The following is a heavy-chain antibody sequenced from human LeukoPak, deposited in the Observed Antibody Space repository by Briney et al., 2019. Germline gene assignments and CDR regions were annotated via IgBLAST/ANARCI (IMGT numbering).Heavy chain of an antibody. CDR1: GFTFSSYA. CDR3: AKDHAGDSSSWQYSNDFDY. V-gene: IGHV3-23*01. D-gene: IGHD6-13*01. Sequence: GGSLRLSCAASGFTFSSYAMSWVRQAPGKGLEWVSAISGSGGSTYYADSVKGRFTISRDNSKNTLYLQMNSLRAEDTAVYYCAKDHAGDSSSWQYSNDFDYWGQGTLVTVSS. CDR2: ISGSGGST. J-gene: IGHJ4*02.